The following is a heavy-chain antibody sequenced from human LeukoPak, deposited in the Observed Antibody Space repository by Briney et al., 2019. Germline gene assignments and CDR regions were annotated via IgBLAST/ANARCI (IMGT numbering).Heavy chain of an antibody. CDR2: IYTSGST. Sequence: SQTLSLTCAVSAGSISSGSYYWRWIRQPAGEGLEWIGRIYTSGSTSYNPSLKGRLTIAIDTSNNQFSLKVTSVTAADPAVYYCARTPILGAFDYWGQGTLVTVSS. CDR3: ARTPILGAFDY. J-gene: IGHJ4*02. D-gene: IGHD2-2*02. V-gene: IGHV4-61*02. CDR1: AGSISSGSYY.